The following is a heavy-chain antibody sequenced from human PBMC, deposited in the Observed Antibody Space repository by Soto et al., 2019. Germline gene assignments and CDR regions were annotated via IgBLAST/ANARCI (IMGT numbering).Heavy chain of an antibody. Sequence: SETLSLTCIVSGESISSSSYYWGWIRQPPGKGLEWIGSIYHSGRTYYNPSLKSRVTISVDTSKNQFSLNLSSVTAADTAVYFCATYVPDKLAVAGTSDAFDIWGQGTMVTVSS. D-gene: IGHD6-19*01. CDR3: ATYVPDKLAVAGTSDAFDI. J-gene: IGHJ3*02. V-gene: IGHV4-39*07. CDR1: GESISSSSYY. CDR2: IYHSGRT.